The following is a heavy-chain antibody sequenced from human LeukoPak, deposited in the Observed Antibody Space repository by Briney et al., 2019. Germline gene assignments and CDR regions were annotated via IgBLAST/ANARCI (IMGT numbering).Heavy chain of an antibody. Sequence: SETLSLTCTVSGGSISSYYWSWIRQPPGKGMEWIACISYSGSTKYNPSLKSRVTISVDTSKNQLSLKLSSVTAADTAVYYCAREPGFDSSGYLNWFDPWGQGTLVTVSS. V-gene: IGHV4-59*01. CDR3: AREPGFDSSGYLNWFDP. CDR1: GGSISSYY. D-gene: IGHD3-22*01. CDR2: ISYSGST. J-gene: IGHJ5*02.